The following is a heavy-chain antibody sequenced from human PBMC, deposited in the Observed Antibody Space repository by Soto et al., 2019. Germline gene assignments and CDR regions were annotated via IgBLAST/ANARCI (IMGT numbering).Heavy chain of an antibody. J-gene: IGHJ4*02. CDR1: RFTFSSYG. Sequence: GGSLRLSCAASRFTFSSYGMHWVRQAPGKGLEWVAVISYDGSNKYYADSVKGRFTISRDNSKNTLYLQMNSLRAEDTAVYYCAKDPVESGSNDGYWGQGTLVTVSS. CDR2: ISYDGSNK. CDR3: AKDPVESGSNDGY. D-gene: IGHD1-1*01. V-gene: IGHV3-30*18.